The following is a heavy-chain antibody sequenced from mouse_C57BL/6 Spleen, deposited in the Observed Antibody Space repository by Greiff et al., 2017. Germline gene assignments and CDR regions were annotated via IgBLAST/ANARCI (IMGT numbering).Heavy chain of an antibody. CDR1: GYTFTSYW. Sequence: QVQLQQPGAELVRPGSSVKLSCKASGYTFTSYWMHWVKQRPIQGLEWIGNIDPSDSETHYNQKFKDKATLTVDKSSSTAYMQLSSLTSEDSAVYYCARSGDYGSNFDVWGTGTTVTVSS. V-gene: IGHV1-52*01. CDR2: IDPSDSET. J-gene: IGHJ1*03. CDR3: ARSGDYGSNFDV. D-gene: IGHD1-1*01.